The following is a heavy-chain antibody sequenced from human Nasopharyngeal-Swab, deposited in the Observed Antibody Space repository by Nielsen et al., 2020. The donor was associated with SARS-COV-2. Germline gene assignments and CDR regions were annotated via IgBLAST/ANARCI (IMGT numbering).Heavy chain of an antibody. Sequence: GGSLRLSCAASGFTFSNAWMHWVRQAPGKGLEFVAVIWNDGSNEYYADSVKGRFTISRDNSKNTLYLQMNSLRAEDTALYYCARDTENSLWYWGQGTLVTVSS. CDR1: GFTFSNAW. CDR3: ARDTENSLWY. V-gene: IGHV3-33*08. J-gene: IGHJ4*02. CDR2: IWNDGSNE. D-gene: IGHD4-23*01.